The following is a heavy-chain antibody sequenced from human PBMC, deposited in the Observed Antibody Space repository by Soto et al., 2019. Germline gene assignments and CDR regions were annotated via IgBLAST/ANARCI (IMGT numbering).Heavy chain of an antibody. Sequence: EVQLVESGGGLVQPGGSLRLSCAASGFTFNNYWMSWVRQAPGKGLEWVANIKQDGSEKYYVDSVNGRFTISRDNAKNSLYLQMNSLRAEDTAVYYCAKNNRYCSSTNCFVFDYWGQGTLVTVSS. CDR3: AKNNRYCSSTNCFVFDY. V-gene: IGHV3-7*01. D-gene: IGHD2-2*01. J-gene: IGHJ4*02. CDR1: GFTFNNYW. CDR2: IKQDGSEK.